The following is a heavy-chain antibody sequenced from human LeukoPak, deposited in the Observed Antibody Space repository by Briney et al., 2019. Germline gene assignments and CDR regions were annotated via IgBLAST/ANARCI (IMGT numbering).Heavy chain of an antibody. V-gene: IGHV3-33*01. CDR1: GFTFSTYG. D-gene: IGHD1-26*01. J-gene: IGHJ4*02. CDR3: ARGGYSGTYYFDY. CDR2: VWYDGSNI. Sequence: GGSLRLSCAASGFTFSTYGMHWVRQAPGKGLEWVAVVWYDGSNIHYVDSVKGRFTISRDNSKTTLYLQMNSLTAEDTAVYYCARGGYSGTYYFDYWGRGTLVTVSS.